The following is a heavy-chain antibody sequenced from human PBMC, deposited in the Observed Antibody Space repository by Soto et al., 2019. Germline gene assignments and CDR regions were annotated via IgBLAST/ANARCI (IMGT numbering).Heavy chain of an antibody. CDR1: GGTFSSYA. J-gene: IGHJ6*02. D-gene: IGHD2-2*01. V-gene: IGHV1-69*01. CDR3: ARDNRYCSSNSCYPYYYGMDV. Sequence: QVQLVQSGAEVKKPGSSVKVSCKASGGTFSSYAISWVRQAPGQGLEWMGGIIPIFGTANYAQKFQGRVTITADESTSTAYMELSSLRSEDTAVYYCARDNRYCSSNSCYPYYYGMDVWGQGTTVTVSS. CDR2: IIPIFGTA.